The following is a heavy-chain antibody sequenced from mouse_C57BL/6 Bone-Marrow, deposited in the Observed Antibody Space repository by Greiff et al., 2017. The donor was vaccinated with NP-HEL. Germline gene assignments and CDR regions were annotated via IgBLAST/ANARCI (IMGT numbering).Heavy chain of an antibody. D-gene: IGHD1-1*01. CDR2: ISGGGGNT. V-gene: IGHV5-9*01. Sequence: EVQLVESGGGLVKPGGSLKLSCAASGFTFSSYTMSWVRQTPEKRLEWVATISGGGGNTYYPDSVKGRFTISRDNAKNTLYLQMGSLRSEDTALYYCARHPSYYGSYYYAMDYWGQGTSVTVSS. CDR3: ARHPSYYGSYYYAMDY. J-gene: IGHJ4*01. CDR1: GFTFSSYT.